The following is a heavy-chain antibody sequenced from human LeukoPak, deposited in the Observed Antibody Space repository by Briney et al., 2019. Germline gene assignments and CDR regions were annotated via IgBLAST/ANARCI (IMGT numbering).Heavy chain of an antibody. Sequence: SETLSLTCAVYGGSFSGYYWSWIRQPPGKGLEWIGEINHSGSTNYNPSLKSRVTISVDTSKNQFSLKLSSVTAADTAVYYCARGHWQRGIAAAARTRYFQHWGQGTLVTVSS. D-gene: IGHD6-13*01. CDR1: GGSFSGYY. J-gene: IGHJ1*01. CDR3: ARGHWQRGIAAAARTRYFQH. CDR2: INHSGST. V-gene: IGHV4-34*01.